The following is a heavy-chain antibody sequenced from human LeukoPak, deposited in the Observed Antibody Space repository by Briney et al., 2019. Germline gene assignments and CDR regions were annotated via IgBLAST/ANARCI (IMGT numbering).Heavy chain of an antibody. D-gene: IGHD3-22*01. CDR1: GRSIISNY. CDR3: ARLKFYDSTGYSPGYYMDV. J-gene: IGHJ6*03. Sequence: SETLSLTCTVSGRSIISNYWSWIRQSAGTGQEWIGRIYGSGITDYNPSLKSRVTMSLDTSRKQFSLRLTSVTAADTAVYYCARLKFYDSTGYSPGYYMDVWGKGTTVSVFS. CDR2: IYGSGIT. V-gene: IGHV4-4*07.